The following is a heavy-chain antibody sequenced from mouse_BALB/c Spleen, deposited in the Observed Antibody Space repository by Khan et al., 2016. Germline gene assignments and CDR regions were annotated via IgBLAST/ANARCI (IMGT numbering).Heavy chain of an antibody. CDR3: ASGITTAPYAMDY. J-gene: IGHJ4*01. V-gene: IGHV3-8*02. D-gene: IGHD1-2*01. CDR1: GDSITSGY. Sequence: EVQLQESGPSLVKPSQTLSLTCSVTGDSITSGYWNWIRKFPGNKLEYMGHISYSGSTYYNPSLKSRISITRDTSKNQYYLPFISVTTEDTATSYCASGITTAPYAMDYWGQGTSVTVSS. CDR2: ISYSGST.